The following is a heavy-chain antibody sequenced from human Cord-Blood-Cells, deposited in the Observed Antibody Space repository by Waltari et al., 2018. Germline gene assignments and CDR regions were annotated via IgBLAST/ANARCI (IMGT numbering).Heavy chain of an antibody. V-gene: IGHV3-74*01. CDR2: INSYGSST. CDR3: ARDYGDYAEYFQH. CDR1: GFTSSSAW. J-gene: IGHJ1*01. Sequence: EVQLVVSGGGLVQPGGSLRISCAASGFTSSSAWMHGVRQAPGKGLVWVSRINSYGSSTSYADSGKGRFTISRDNAKNTLYLQMNSLRAEDTAVYYCARDYGDYAEYFQHWGQGTLVTVSS. D-gene: IGHD4-17*01.